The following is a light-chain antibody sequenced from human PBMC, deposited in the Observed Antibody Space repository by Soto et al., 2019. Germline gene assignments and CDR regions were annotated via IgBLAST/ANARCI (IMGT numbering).Light chain of an antibody. CDR1: SSDVGGYNF. V-gene: IGLV2-14*01. CDR3: CSYTTSNTLV. J-gene: IGLJ2*01. Sequence: QSALIQPASVSGSPGQSITISCTGTSSDVGGYNFVSWYQRHPGKAPKLMIYDVTNRPSGVSNRFSGSKSGNTASLTISGLQAEHEADYYCCSYTTSNTLVFGGGTKLTVL. CDR2: DVT.